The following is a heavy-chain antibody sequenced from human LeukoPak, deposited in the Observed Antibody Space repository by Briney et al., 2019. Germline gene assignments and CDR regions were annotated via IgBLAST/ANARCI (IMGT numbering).Heavy chain of an antibody. D-gene: IGHD4-17*01. CDR1: GYSISSGYY. J-gene: IGHJ6*03. CDR2: IYHSGST. V-gene: IGHV4-38-2*01. Sequence: PSETLSLTCAVSGYSISSGYYWGWIQQPPGKGLEWIGSIYHSGSTYYNPSLKSRVTISVDTSKNQFSLKLSSVTAADTAVYYCARLDYGDYPYYYYYMDVWGKGTTVTVSS. CDR3: ARLDYGDYPYYYYYMDV.